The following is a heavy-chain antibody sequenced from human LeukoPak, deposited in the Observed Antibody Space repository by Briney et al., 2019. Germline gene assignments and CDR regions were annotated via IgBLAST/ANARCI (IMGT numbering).Heavy chain of an antibody. CDR2: ISGSGGST. CDR1: GFTFSSYA. J-gene: IGHJ4*02. V-gene: IGHV3-23*01. CDR3: AKGERAYCGGDCYYDY. D-gene: IGHD2-21*02. Sequence: GGSLRLSCAASGFTFSSYAISWVRQAPGKGLEWVSAISGSGGSTYYADSVKGRFTISRDNSKNTLYLQMHSLRAEDTAVYYCAKGERAYCGGDCYYDYWGQGSLVTVSS.